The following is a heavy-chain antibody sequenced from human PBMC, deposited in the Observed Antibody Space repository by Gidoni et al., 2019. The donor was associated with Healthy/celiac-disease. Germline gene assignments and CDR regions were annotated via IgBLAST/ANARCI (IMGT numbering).Heavy chain of an antibody. CDR1: GGSFSGYY. CDR2: INHSGST. J-gene: IGHJ6*03. V-gene: IGHV4-34*01. Sequence: QVQLQQWGAGLLKPSETLSLTCAVYGGSFSGYYWSWIRQPPGKGLEWIGEINHSGSTNYNPSLKSRVTISVDTSKNQFSLKLSSVTAADTAVYYCARAYRGIQRLAPMDVWGKGTTVTVSS. D-gene: IGHD3-10*01. CDR3: ARAYRGIQRLAPMDV.